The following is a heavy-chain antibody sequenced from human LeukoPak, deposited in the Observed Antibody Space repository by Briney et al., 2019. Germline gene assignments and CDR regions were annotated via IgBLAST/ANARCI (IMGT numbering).Heavy chain of an antibody. Sequence: SETLSLTCTVSGGSIRSYYWSWIRQPPGKGLEWIGYIYYSGSTNYNPSLKSRVTISVDTSENQFSLKLSSVTAADTAVYYCARRKITAAGTYYFDYWGQGTLVTVSS. D-gene: IGHD6-13*01. CDR2: IYYSGST. CDR1: GGSIRSYY. J-gene: IGHJ4*02. V-gene: IGHV4-59*08. CDR3: ARRKITAAGTYYFDY.